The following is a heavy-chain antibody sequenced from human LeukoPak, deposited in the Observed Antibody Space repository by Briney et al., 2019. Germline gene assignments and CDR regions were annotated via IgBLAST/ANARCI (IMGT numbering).Heavy chain of an antibody. CDR1: GFTFSSYG. CDR2: ISYDGSNK. V-gene: IGHV3-30*18. Sequence: GGSLRLSCAASGFTFSSYGMHWVRQAPGKGLEWVAVISYDGSNKYYADSVKGRFTISRDNSKNTLYLQMNSLRAEDTAVYYCAKDRSSGDFDYWGQGTLATVSS. CDR3: AKDRSSGDFDY. J-gene: IGHJ4*02. D-gene: IGHD6-25*01.